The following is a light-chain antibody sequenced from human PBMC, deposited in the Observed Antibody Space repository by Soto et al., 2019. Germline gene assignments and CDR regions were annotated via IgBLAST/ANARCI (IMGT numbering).Light chain of an antibody. CDR3: QQYDSSPKT. CDR1: QSLSSSH. CDR2: GTS. V-gene: IGKV3-20*01. Sequence: EIVLTQSPGTLSLSPGERATLSCRASQSLSSSHLAWYQQKFGQAPRVLIYGTSRWSTGIPVKFSGSGSGTDFTLSISRLEPEDCPVYYCQQYDSSPKTFGQGTKVEIK. J-gene: IGKJ1*01.